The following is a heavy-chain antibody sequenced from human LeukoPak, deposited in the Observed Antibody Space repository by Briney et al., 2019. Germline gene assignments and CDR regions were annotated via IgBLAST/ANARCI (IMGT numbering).Heavy chain of an antibody. CDR3: VLADYGDY. CDR2: ITTGNGNT. V-gene: IGHV1-3*04. J-gene: IGHJ4*02. Sequence: ASVKVSCKAFGYTFTSYAMHWVRQAPGQRLEWMGWITTGNGNTKYLQKFQGRVTFTRDTSATTAYMELSSLSSEDTAVYYCVLADYGDYWGQGTLVTVSS. CDR1: GYTFTSYA.